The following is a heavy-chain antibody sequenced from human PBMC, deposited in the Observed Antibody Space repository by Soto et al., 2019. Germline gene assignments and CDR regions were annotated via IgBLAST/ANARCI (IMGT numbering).Heavy chain of an antibody. D-gene: IGHD5-12*01. J-gene: IGHJ4*02. CDR1: GFTFSNVW. V-gene: IGHV3-15*01. CDR3: STELRSHY. Sequence: SGGSLRLSCAASGFTFSNVWMIWVRQAPGKGLEWLGRIKSKSDGETTDYAAPVKGRFTISRDDSKNTLYLQMNSLKTEDTAVYYCSTELRSHYWGQGTLVTVSS. CDR2: IKSKSDGETT.